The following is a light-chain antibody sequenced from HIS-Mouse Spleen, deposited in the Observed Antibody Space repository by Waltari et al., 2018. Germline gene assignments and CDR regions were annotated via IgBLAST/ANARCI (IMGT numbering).Light chain of an antibody. Sequence: QSALTQPPSASGSPGQSVTISCTGTSSDVGGYNYVSWYQQHPGKAPNIMIYEVSKRPSGVPDRFSGSKSGNTASLTVSGLQAEDEADYYCSSYAGSNNLGVFGGGTKLTVL. CDR1: SSDVGGYNY. CDR3: SSYAGSNNLGV. J-gene: IGLJ2*01. CDR2: EVS. V-gene: IGLV2-8*01.